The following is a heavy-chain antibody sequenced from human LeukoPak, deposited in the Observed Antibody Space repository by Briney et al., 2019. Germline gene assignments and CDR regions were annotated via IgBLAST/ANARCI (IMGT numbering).Heavy chain of an antibody. D-gene: IGHD3-3*01. J-gene: IGHJ3*02. CDR3: AREVPIHDAFDI. CDR2: INAGNGNT. CDR1: GYTFTSYA. V-gene: IGHV1-3*01. Sequence: ASVKVSCKASGYTFTSYAMHWVRQAPGQRLEWMGWINAGNGNTKYSQKFQGRVTITRDTSASTAYMELSSLRSEDTAVYYCAREVPIHDAFDIWGQGTVVTVSS.